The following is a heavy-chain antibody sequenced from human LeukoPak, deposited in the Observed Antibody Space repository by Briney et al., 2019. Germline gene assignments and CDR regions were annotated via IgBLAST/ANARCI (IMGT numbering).Heavy chain of an antibody. J-gene: IGHJ6*02. CDR1: GFTFSSYE. CDR3: ARAASSWPYHYYYYGMDV. CDR2: ISSSGSTI. D-gene: IGHD6-13*01. V-gene: IGHV3-48*03. Sequence: PGGSLRLSCAASGFTFSSYEMNWVRQAPGKGREWVSYISSSGSTIYYADSVKGRFTISRDNAKNSLYLQMNSLRAEDTAVYYCARAASSWPYHYYYYGMDVWGQGTTVTVSS.